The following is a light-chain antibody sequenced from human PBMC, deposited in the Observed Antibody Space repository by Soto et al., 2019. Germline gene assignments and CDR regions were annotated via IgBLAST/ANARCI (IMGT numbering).Light chain of an antibody. CDR2: DAS. CDR1: QSVSSSS. V-gene: IGKV3-20*01. CDR3: QQYGSSPIT. Sequence: EIVLTQSPGTLSLSPGERATLSCRASQSVSSSSLAWYQQKVGRAPRLLIHDASSRATGIPDRFSGSKSGTDFTLTIRRLEPEDAGVYYCQQYGSSPITFGQGTRLEIK. J-gene: IGKJ5*01.